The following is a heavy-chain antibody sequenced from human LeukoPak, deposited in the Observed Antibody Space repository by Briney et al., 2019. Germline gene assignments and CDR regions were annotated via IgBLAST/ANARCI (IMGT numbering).Heavy chain of an antibody. V-gene: IGHV4-30-4*08. CDR2: IYYSGST. CDR1: GDSISSNSNYY. CDR3: ARDTSNPGRTDC. J-gene: IGHJ4*02. Sequence: PSETLSLTCTVSGDSISSNSNYYWSWIRQPAGKGLEWIGYIYYSGSTYYNPSLKSRVTISVDTSKNQFSLKLSSVTAADTAVYYCARDTSNPGRTDCWGQGTLVTVSS. D-gene: IGHD4-11*01.